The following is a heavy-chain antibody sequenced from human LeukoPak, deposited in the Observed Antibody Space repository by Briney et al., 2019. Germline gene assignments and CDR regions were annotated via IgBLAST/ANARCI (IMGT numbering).Heavy chain of an antibody. CDR3: ARARTYYDSSGEYFDY. Sequence: SVKVSCKASAYTLTNYGISWVRQAPGQGLEWMGCISANNGNTNYAQKFQGRVTMTTDTSTSTAYMELRSLRSDDTAVYYCARARTYYDSSGEYFDYWGQGTLVTVSS. J-gene: IGHJ4*02. CDR2: ISANNGNT. CDR1: AYTLTNYG. V-gene: IGHV1-18*01. D-gene: IGHD3-22*01.